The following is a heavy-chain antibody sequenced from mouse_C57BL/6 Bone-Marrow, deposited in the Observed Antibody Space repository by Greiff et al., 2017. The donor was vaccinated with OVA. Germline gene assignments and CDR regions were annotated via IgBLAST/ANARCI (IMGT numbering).Heavy chain of an antibody. J-gene: IGHJ4*01. V-gene: IGHV1-63*01. D-gene: IGHD1-1*01. CDR2: IYPGGGYT. CDR3: ARGCYWAMDY. CDR1: GYTFTNYW. Sequence: VQLQQSGAELVRPGTSVKMSCKASGYTFTNYWIGWAKQRPGHGLEWIGDIYPGGGYTNYNEKFKGKATLTADKSSSTAYMQFSSLTSEDSAIYYCARGCYWAMDYWGQGTSVTVSS.